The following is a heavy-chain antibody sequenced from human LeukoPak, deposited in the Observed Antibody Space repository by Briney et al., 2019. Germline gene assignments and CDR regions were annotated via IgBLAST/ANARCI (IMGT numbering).Heavy chain of an antibody. D-gene: IGHD6-6*01. J-gene: IGHJ4*02. CDR3: ARDKQLVRRPGPIDY. CDR1: GYTFTGYY. CDR2: INPNSGGT. Sequence: GASVKVSCKASGYTFTGYYMHWVRQAPGQGLEWMGRINPNSGGTNYAQKFQGRVTMTRDTSISTAYMELSRLRSDDTAVYYCARDKQLVRRPGPIDYWGRGTLVTVSS. V-gene: IGHV1-2*06.